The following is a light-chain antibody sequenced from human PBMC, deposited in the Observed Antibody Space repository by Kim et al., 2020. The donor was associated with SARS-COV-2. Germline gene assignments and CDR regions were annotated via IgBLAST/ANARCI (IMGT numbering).Light chain of an antibody. J-gene: IGKJ2*01. CDR2: DAS. CDR1: QGVSNSY. Sequence: LAPGERAPPPRRASQGVSNSYLAWYQQKPGQAPRLLIYDASSRATGIPDRFSGSGSGTDFSLTISRLEPEDFAVYSCQQYGTSPLTFGQGTKLEI. V-gene: IGKV3-20*01. CDR3: QQYGTSPLT.